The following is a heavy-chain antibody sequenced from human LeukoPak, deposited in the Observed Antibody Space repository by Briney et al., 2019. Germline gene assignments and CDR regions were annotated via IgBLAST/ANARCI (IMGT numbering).Heavy chain of an antibody. CDR2: IYHSGST. CDR1: GGSISSAGYY. J-gene: IGHJ3*02. CDR3: ARGVVVVPAAPNAFDI. Sequence: PSETPSLTCTVSGGSISSAGYYWSWIRQPPGKGLEWIGDIYHSGSTYYNPSLKSRVTISVDRSKNQFSLKLSSMTAADTAMYYCARGVVVVPAAPNAFDIWGQGTMVTVSS. V-gene: IGHV4-30-2*01. D-gene: IGHD2-2*01.